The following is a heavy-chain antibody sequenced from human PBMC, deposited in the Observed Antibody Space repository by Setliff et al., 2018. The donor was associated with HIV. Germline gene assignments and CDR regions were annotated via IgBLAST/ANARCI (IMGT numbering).Heavy chain of an antibody. V-gene: IGHV3-72*01. Sequence: GGSLRLSCAASGFTVSDHHMDWARQAPGKGLEWVGRIKTKATTYTTEYAASVKGRFTISRDDSKNMVYLEMNSLQTDDTAVYYCTTDEWNWGRETLVTVSS. CDR1: GFTVSDHH. D-gene: IGHD3-3*01. CDR2: IKTKATTYTT. J-gene: IGHJ4*02. CDR3: TTDEWN.